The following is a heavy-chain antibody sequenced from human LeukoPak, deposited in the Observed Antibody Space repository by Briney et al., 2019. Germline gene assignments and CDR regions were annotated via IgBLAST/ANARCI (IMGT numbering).Heavy chain of an antibody. D-gene: IGHD6-13*01. V-gene: IGHV1-18*01. Sequence: ASVKVSCKASGYTFTSYGISWVRQAPGRGLEWMGWISAYNGNTNYAQKLQGRVTMTTDTSTSTAYMELRSLRSDDTAVYYCARDRAGIAAAGSFDYWGQGTLVTVSP. CDR2: ISAYNGNT. CDR3: ARDRAGIAAAGSFDY. J-gene: IGHJ4*02. CDR1: GYTFTSYG.